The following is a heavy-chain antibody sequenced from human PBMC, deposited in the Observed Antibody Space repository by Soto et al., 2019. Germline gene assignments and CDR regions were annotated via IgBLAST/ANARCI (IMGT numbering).Heavy chain of an antibody. CDR2: IGGSGGGT. J-gene: IGHJ3*02. Sequence: GGSLRLSCAGSGFTFNSHAMTWVRQAPGKGLEWVSSIGGSGGGTFYAESVKGRFTISRDISTNTLFLQMKSLRIEDTAMYYCARVANIEDAFDIWGQGTMVTVSS. CDR3: ARVANIEDAFDI. V-gene: IGHV3-23*01. CDR1: GFTFNSHA.